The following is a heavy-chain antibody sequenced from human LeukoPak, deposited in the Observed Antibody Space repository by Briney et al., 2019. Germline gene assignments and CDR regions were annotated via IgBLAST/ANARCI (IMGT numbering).Heavy chain of an antibody. CDR2: IYYSGST. CDR3: ARQYYYDTAGYYWPPAF. J-gene: IGHJ4*02. V-gene: IGHV4-39*01. Sequence: SETLSLTCTVSGGFISSSTYYWGWIRQPPGKGLEWIGSIYYSGSTFYNPSLKNRVTISVDTSENHFSLKLTSVTAADTAVYYCARQYYYDTAGYYWPPAFWGQGTLVTVSS. CDR1: GGFISSSTYY. D-gene: IGHD3-22*01.